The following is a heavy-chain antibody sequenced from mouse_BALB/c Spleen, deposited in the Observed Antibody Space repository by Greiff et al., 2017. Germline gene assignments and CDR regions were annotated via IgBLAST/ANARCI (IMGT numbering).Heavy chain of an antibody. CDR1: GFTFSSYA. D-gene: IGHD1-1*01. CDR2: ISSGGST. J-gene: IGHJ2*01. Sequence: EVKVVESGGGLVKPGGSLKLSCAASGFTFSSYAMSWVRQTPEKRLEWVASISSGGSTYYPDSVKGRFTISRDNARNILYLQMSSLRSEDTAMYYCARGNYGSSEDFDYWGQGTTLKVSS. V-gene: IGHV5-6-5*01. CDR3: ARGNYGSSEDFDY.